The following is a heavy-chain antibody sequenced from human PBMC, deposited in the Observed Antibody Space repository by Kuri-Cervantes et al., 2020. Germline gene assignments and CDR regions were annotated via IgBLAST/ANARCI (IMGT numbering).Heavy chain of an antibody. D-gene: IGHD4-23*01. J-gene: IGHJ3*02. CDR1: GYSFTSYW. V-gene: IGHV5-51*01. CDR2: IYPGDSES. Sequence: GESLKISCKGSGYSFTSYWIGRVRQMPGKGLEWMGIIYPGDSESRYSPSFRGQVIISADKSISTAYLQWSSLRASDTAMYYCARAPDYGGNSGAFDIWGQGTMVTVSS. CDR3: ARAPDYGGNSGAFDI.